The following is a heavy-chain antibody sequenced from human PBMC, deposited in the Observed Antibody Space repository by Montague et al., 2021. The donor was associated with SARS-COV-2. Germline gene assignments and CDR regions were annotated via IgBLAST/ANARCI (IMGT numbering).Heavy chain of an antibody. CDR2: IRNDGSKK. D-gene: IGHD2-15*01. CDR3: AGVVGAYYGMDV. Sequence: SLRLSCAASGFTFSSYGMHWVRQAPGKGLEWVAVIRNDGSKKYFADSVKGRFTISKDNTKNTLYQQMNSRSAEETAVYYAAGVVGAYYGMDVWGRGTTVTVSS. V-gene: IGHV3-33*01. J-gene: IGHJ6*02. CDR1: GFTFSSYG.